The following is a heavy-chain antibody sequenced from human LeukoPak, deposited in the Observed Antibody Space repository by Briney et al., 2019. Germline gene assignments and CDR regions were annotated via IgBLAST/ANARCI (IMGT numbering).Heavy chain of an antibody. J-gene: IGHJ4*02. D-gene: IGHD2-15*01. CDR2: ISYDGSNK. CDR3: AKANCSGGSCYTDY. Sequence: PGGSLRLSCAASGFTFSSYAMHWVRQAPGKGLEWVAVISYDGSNKYYADSVKGRFTISRDNSKNTLYLQMNSLRAEDTAVYYCAKANCSGGSCYTDYWGQGTLVTVSS. V-gene: IGHV3-30-3*01. CDR1: GFTFSSYA.